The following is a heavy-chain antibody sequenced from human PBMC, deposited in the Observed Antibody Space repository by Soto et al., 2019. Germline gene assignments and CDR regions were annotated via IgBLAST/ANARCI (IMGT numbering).Heavy chain of an antibody. CDR1: SGSISSSNL. V-gene: IGHV4-4*02. CDR2: IYHSGST. Sequence: PSETLSLTCAVSSGSISSSNLWSWVRQTPGKGLEWIGEIYHSGSTNYNPSLKSRVTISVDKSKNQFSLKLSSVTAADTAVYYCARDNGSGYYPYYFDYWGQGTLVTVSS. CDR3: ARDNGSGYYPYYFDY. D-gene: IGHD3-22*01. J-gene: IGHJ4*02.